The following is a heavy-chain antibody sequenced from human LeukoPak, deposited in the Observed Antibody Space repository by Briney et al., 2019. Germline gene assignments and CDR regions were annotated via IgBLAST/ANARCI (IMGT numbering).Heavy chain of an antibody. Sequence: PGGSLRLSCAASGFSFSTYAMSWVRQAPGKGLEWVSGMSGSGDYTYYTDSVKGRFTISRDNSTSTLYLQMNSLRAEDTAVYYCAKASVIVASPLDYWGQGTLVTVSS. J-gene: IGHJ4*02. CDR1: GFSFSTYA. D-gene: IGHD5-12*01. V-gene: IGHV3-23*01. CDR3: AKASVIVASPLDY. CDR2: MSGSGDYT.